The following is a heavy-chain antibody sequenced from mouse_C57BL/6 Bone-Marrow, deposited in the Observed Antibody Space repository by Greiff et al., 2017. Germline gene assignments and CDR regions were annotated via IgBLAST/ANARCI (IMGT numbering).Heavy chain of an antibody. Sequence: VQLQQPGAELVKPGASVKVSCKASGYTFTSYWMHWVKQRPGQGLEWIGRLHPSDSDTNYNQKFKGKATLTVDKSSSTAYMQLSSLTSEDSAVYYCAIEGRDGSNAMDDWGQGTSVTVSS. D-gene: IGHD1-1*01. CDR2: LHPSDSDT. CDR3: AIEGRDGSNAMDD. J-gene: IGHJ4*01. CDR1: GYTFTSYW. V-gene: IGHV1-74*01.